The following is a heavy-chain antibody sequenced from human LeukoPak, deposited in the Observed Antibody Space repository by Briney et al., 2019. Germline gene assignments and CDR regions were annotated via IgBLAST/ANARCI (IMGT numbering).Heavy chain of an antibody. J-gene: IGHJ5*02. CDR1: GGSISGSNW. CDR3: ARVFYGSGSYVDP. D-gene: IGHD3-10*01. CDR2: IYHSGST. V-gene: IGHV4-4*02. Sequence: PSGTLSLTCAVSGGSISGSNWWSWVRQPPGKGLEWIGEIYHSGSTNYNPSLKSRVTISVDTSKNQFSLKLSSVTAADTAVYYCARVFYGSGSYVDPWGQGTLVTVSS.